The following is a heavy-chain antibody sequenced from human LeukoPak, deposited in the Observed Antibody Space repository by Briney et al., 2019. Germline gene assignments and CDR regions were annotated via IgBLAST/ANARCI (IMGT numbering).Heavy chain of an antibody. Sequence: GGSLRLSCAASGFTFSSYSMNWVRQAPGKGLEWVSSISSSSSYIYYADSVKGRFTISRDNAKNSLYLQMNSLTAEDTAIYYCAKDRPNYFETNGHYYRRDGDYWGQGILVTVSS. J-gene: IGHJ4*02. CDR1: GFTFSSYS. D-gene: IGHD3-22*01. V-gene: IGHV3-21*04. CDR3: AKDRPNYFETNGHYYRRDGDY. CDR2: ISSSSSYI.